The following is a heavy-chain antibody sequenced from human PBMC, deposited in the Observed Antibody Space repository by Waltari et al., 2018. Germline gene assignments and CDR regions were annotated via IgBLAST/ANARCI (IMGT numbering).Heavy chain of an antibody. Sequence: QVQLQQWGAGLLKPSETLSLTCAVYGGSFSGYYWSWIRQPPGKGLEWIGEINHSGSNNYNPSLKSRVTIAVDTSKNQFSLKLSAVTAADTAVYYCARGVGYYYSMDVWGKGTTVTISS. CDR1: GGSFSGYY. CDR3: ARGVGYYYSMDV. CDR2: INHSGSN. J-gene: IGHJ6*03. V-gene: IGHV4-34*01.